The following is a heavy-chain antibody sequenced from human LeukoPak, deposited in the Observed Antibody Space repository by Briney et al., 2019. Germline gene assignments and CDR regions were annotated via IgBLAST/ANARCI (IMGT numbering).Heavy chain of an antibody. J-gene: IGHJ4*02. V-gene: IGHV4-39*01. Sequence: SETLSLTCTVSGGSISSSSYYWGWIRQPPGKGLEWIGSIYYSGSTYYNPSLKSRVTISVDTSKNQFPLKLSSVTAADTAVYYCARRGSIAAEYYFDYWGQGTLVTVSS. CDR1: GGSISSSSYY. D-gene: IGHD6-6*01. CDR3: ARRGSIAAEYYFDY. CDR2: IYYSGST.